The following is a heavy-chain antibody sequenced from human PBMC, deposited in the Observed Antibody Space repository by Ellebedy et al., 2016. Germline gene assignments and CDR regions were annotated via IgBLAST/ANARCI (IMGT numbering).Heavy chain of an antibody. V-gene: IGHV3-9*01. Sequence: GGSLRLXCAGSGFTFNDYALHWVRQAPGKGLEWVSGISWDSAVIGYGGSVKGRFTISKDSAKNYLYLQMNSLRPEDTAFYYCAKGTMDYFYHWGQGTLVTVSP. CDR1: GFTFNDYA. CDR2: ISWDSAVI. J-gene: IGHJ4*02. D-gene: IGHD4/OR15-4a*01. CDR3: AKGTMDYFYH.